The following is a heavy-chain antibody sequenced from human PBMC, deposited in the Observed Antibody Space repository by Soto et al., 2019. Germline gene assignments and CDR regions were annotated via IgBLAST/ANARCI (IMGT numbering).Heavy chain of an antibody. D-gene: IGHD3-9*01. V-gene: IGHV3-30*18. J-gene: IGHJ6*02. CDR1: GFTFSSYG. CDR2: ISYDGSNK. CDR3: AKGETYYDILTAYYRDYYYGMDV. Sequence: QVQLVESGGGVVQPGRSLRLSCAASGFTFSSYGMHWVRQAPGKGLEWVAIISYDGSNKYYADSVKGRFTISRDNSKNTLYLQMNSLRAEDTAVYYCAKGETYYDILTAYYRDYYYGMDVWGQGTTVTVSS.